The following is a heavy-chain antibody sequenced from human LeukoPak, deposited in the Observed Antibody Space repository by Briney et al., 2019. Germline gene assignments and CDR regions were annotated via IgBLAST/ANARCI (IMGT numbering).Heavy chain of an antibody. D-gene: IGHD1-7*01. V-gene: IGHV3-11*01. CDR3: ARANNWNYPYYFDY. CDR1: GFTFRNYY. CDR2: ISSSATTV. Sequence: GGSLRLSCEASGFTFRNYYMSWIRQAPGKGLEWISYISSSATTVYYADSVKGRFTISRDNAENSLYLQTNSLRAEDTAVYYCARANNWNYPYYFDYWGQGTLVTVSS. J-gene: IGHJ4*02.